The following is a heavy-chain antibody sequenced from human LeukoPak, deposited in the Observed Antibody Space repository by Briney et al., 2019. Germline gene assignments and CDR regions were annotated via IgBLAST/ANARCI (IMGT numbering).Heavy chain of an antibody. Sequence: SETLSLTCTVSGGSISSYYWSWIRQLPGKGLEWIGYIYYSGSTKYNPSLKSRVTISVDASKTQFSLKLNSVTAADTGVYYCARGSRELYYFDYWGQGTLVTVSS. D-gene: IGHD1-1*01. CDR2: IYYSGST. CDR3: ARGSRELYYFDY. CDR1: GGSISSYY. J-gene: IGHJ4*02. V-gene: IGHV4-59*01.